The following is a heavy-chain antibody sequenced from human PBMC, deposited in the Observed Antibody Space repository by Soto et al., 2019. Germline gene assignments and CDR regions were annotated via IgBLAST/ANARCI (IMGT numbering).Heavy chain of an antibody. CDR2: IYYSGST. D-gene: IGHD5-18*01. V-gene: IGHV4-30-4*01. CDR1: DGSIRSGYYY. J-gene: IGHJ4*02. Sequence: SETLSVTCPVADGSIRSGYYYWSWIRQPPGKGLEWIGYIYYSGSTYYNPSLKSRVTISVDTSKNQFSLKLSSVTAADTAVYYCARAGYSYGYDYWGQGTLVTVSS. CDR3: ARAGYSYGYDY.